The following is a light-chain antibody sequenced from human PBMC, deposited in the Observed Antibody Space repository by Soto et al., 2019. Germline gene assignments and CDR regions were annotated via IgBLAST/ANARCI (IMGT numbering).Light chain of an antibody. CDR2: DAS. CDR1: ESISRY. V-gene: IGKV1-5*01. Sequence: DIRMTQSPSTLSASVGDRVTFTCRASESISRYLAWYQQKPGKAPRLLIYDASSLESGVPSRFSGSGSGIEFSLTISSLQPDDSATYYCQQYNSHPWTFGQGTKVEIK. CDR3: QQYNSHPWT. J-gene: IGKJ1*01.